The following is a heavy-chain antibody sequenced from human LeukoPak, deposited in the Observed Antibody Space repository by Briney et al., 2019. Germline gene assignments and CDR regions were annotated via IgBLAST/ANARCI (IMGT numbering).Heavy chain of an antibody. CDR1: GFTFSSYE. J-gene: IGHJ4*02. D-gene: IGHD3-22*01. CDR3: ARAPAQYYYDSSGYFY. Sequence: GGSLRLSCAASGFTFSSYEMNWVRQAPGKGLEWASYISSSGSTIYYADSVKGRFTISRDNAKNSLYLQMNSLRAEDTAVYYCARAPAQYYYDSSGYFYWGQGTLVTVSS. V-gene: IGHV3-48*03. CDR2: ISSSGSTI.